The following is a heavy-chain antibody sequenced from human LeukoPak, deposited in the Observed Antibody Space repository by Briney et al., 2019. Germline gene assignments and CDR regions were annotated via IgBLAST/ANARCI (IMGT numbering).Heavy chain of an antibody. D-gene: IGHD2-8*02. CDR3: ARRVGTGNFDN. CDR2: IYYSESI. J-gene: IGHJ4*02. CDR1: GGSISSMSYY. Sequence: SDILSLMCTVSGGSISSMSYYWAWIRRSPDKGLDWIASIYYSESIYYHPSLKSRVTISVDTSKNRFSLKVSDVTAADTGVYYCARRVGTGNFDNWGQGTLVTVSA. V-gene: IGHV4-39*01.